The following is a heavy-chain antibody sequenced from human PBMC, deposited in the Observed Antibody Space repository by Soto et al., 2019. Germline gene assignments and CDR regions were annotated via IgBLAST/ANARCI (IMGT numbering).Heavy chain of an antibody. D-gene: IGHD3-10*01. Sequence: SVKVSCKASGGTFSSYAISWVRQAPGQGLEWMGGIIPIFGTANYAQKFQGRVTITADESTSTAYMELSSLRSEDTAVYYCARVPHEVLWFGDKSYYYYGMDVWGQGTKVTVSS. CDR3: ARVPHEVLWFGDKSYYYYGMDV. CDR2: IIPIFGTA. CDR1: GGTFSSYA. V-gene: IGHV1-69*13. J-gene: IGHJ6*02.